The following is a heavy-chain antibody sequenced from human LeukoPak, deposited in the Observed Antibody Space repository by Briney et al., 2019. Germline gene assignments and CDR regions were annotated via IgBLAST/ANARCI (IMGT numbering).Heavy chain of an antibody. D-gene: IGHD3-22*01. V-gene: IGHV4-34*01. CDR2: INHSGST. Sequence: SETLSLTCAVYGGSFSCYYWSWIRQPPGKGLEWIGEINHSGSTNYNPSLKSRVTISVDTSKNQFSLKLSSVTAADTAVYYCARGGRITMIVVVTRGAFDLWGQGTMVTVSS. CDR3: ARGGRITMIVVVTRGAFDL. J-gene: IGHJ3*01. CDR1: GGSFSCYY.